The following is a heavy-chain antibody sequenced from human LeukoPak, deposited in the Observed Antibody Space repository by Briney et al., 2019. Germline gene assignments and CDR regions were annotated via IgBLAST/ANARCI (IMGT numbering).Heavy chain of an antibody. CDR1: GGSVSSGSYY. J-gene: IGHJ4*02. D-gene: IGHD3-3*01. CDR2: IYYSGST. CDR3: ARGTPPNYDFWSGQYYFDY. Sequence: SETLSLTCTVSGGSVSSGSYYWSWIRQPPGKGLEWIGHIYYSGSTNYNPSLKSRVTISVDTSKNQFSLKLSSVTAADTAVYYCARGTPPNYDFWSGQYYFDYWGQGTLVTVSS. V-gene: IGHV4-61*01.